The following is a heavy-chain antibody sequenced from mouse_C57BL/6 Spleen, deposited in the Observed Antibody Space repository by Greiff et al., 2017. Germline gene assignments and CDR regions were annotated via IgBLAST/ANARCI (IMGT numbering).Heavy chain of an antibody. Sequence: VQLQQSGAELVRPGASVKLSCKASGYTFTDYYINWVKQRPGQGLEWIARIYPGSGNTYYNEKFKGKATLTAEKSSSTAYMQLSSLTSEDSAVYFCARSDYYGSPDVWGTGTTVTVSS. D-gene: IGHD1-1*01. CDR3: ARSDYYGSPDV. CDR1: GYTFTDYY. V-gene: IGHV1-76*01. CDR2: IYPGSGNT. J-gene: IGHJ1*03.